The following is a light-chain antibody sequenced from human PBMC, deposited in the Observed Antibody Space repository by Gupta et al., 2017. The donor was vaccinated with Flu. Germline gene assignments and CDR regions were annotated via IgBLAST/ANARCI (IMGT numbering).Light chain of an antibody. V-gene: IGLV2-11*01. Sequence: QSALTQPRSVSGSPGRSVTISCTGTGSDVGGYNYVSWYQQHPGKAPKLMIYDVSKRPSGVPGRFSGSKSGNTASLTISGLQAEDEADYYCCSYAGSYTFVFGGGTKMTVL. CDR1: GSDVGGYNY. CDR3: CSYAGSYTFV. CDR2: DVS. J-gene: IGLJ2*01.